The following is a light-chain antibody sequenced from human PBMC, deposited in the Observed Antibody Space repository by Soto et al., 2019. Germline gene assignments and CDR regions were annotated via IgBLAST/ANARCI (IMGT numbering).Light chain of an antibody. V-gene: IGKV3-15*01. CDR2: GAS. J-gene: IGKJ2*01. CDR1: QSVSSN. CDR3: QQYNNWPQT. Sequence: EIVMTQSPATLSVSPGVRATLSCRASQSVSSNLAWYQQKPGQAPRLLIYGASTRATGIPARFSGSGSGTEFTLTIRSLQSEDFAVYYCQQYNNWPQTFGQGTKLEIK.